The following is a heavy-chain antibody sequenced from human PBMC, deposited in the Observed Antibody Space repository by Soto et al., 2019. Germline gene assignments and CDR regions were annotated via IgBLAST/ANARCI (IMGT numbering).Heavy chain of an antibody. CDR1: GFTFSSYG. V-gene: IGHV3-33*06. J-gene: IGHJ4*02. D-gene: IGHD1-26*01. CDR2: IWYDGSNK. CDR3: AKEGGLSGSYYISSSYYFDY. Sequence: PWGSLRLSCAASGFTFSSYGMHWVRQAPGKGLEWVAVIWYDGSNKYYADSVKGRFTISRDNSKNTLYLQMNSLRAEDTAVYYCAKEGGLSGSYYISSSYYFDYWGQGT.